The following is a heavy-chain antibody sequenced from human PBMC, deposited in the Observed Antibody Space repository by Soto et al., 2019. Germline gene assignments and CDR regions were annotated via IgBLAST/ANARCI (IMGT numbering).Heavy chain of an antibody. Sequence: GGSLTLSCAASGFTFSSYSMHWVRQAPGKALEWVAVISYDGSNKYYADSVKGRFTISRDNSKNTLYLQMNSLRAEDTAVYYCARDLTLCSSTSCYRRYFDYWGQGTLVTSP. J-gene: IGHJ4*02. CDR1: GFTFSSYS. CDR3: ARDLTLCSSTSCYRRYFDY. D-gene: IGHD2-2*01. V-gene: IGHV3-30-3*01. CDR2: ISYDGSNK.